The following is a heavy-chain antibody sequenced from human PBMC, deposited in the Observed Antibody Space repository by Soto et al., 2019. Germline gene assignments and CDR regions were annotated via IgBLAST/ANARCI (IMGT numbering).Heavy chain of an antibody. V-gene: IGHV4-59*01. Sequence: PSETLSLTCTVSGGSISSYYWSWIRQPPGKGLEWIGYIYYSGSTNYNPSLKSRVTISVDTPKNQFSLKLSSVTAADTAGYCCVRDQSGYSYGGFDYWGQGTLVTVSS. D-gene: IGHD5-18*01. CDR2: IYYSGST. CDR3: VRDQSGYSYGGFDY. CDR1: GGSISSYY. J-gene: IGHJ4*02.